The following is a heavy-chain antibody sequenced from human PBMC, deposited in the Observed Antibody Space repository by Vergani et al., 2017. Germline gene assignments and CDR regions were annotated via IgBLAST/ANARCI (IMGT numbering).Heavy chain of an antibody. CDR1: GYTFTSFA. V-gene: IGHV1-69*13. J-gene: IGHJ5*02. D-gene: IGHD1-26*01. Sequence: QVQLVQSGAEVKKPGASVKVSCKASGYTFTSFAIHWVRQAPGQGLEWMGGIIPIFGTANYAQKFQGRVTITADESTSTAYMELSSLRSEDTAVYYCAGATTDWFDPWGQGTLVTVSS. CDR2: IIPIFGTA. CDR3: AGATTDWFDP.